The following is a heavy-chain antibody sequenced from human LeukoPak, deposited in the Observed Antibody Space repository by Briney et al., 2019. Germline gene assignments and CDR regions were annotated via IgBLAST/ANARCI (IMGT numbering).Heavy chain of an antibody. Sequence: PGGSLRLSCAASGFTVSSNYLSWVRHAPGKGLEWVSIIYAGGGAYSADSLKGRFTISRDNSENTLYLQMNSLRVDDTAVYFCARLIASRGYYMDVWGKGTTVTVSS. CDR2: IYAGGGA. D-gene: IGHD6-6*01. V-gene: IGHV3-53*01. J-gene: IGHJ6*03. CDR1: GFTVSSNY. CDR3: ARLIASRGYYMDV.